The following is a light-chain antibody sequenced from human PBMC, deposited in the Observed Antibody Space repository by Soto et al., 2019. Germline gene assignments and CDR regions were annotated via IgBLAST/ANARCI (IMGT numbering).Light chain of an antibody. CDR1: QSVSNNY. CDR2: DAS. CDR3: QQYGSSPNT. J-gene: IGKJ2*01. Sequence: EIVLTQSPATLSLSPGERATLSCGASQSVSNNYLAWYQQKPGLAPRLLIHDASSRATGIPDRFSGSGSGTDFTLTISRLEPKDFAVYYCQQYGSSPNTFGQGTKLEIK. V-gene: IGKV3D-20*01.